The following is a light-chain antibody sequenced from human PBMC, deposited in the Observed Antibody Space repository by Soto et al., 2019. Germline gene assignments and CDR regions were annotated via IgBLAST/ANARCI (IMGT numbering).Light chain of an antibody. CDR1: QSVSSN. V-gene: IGKV3-15*01. Sequence: EIVMTQSPATLSVSPGERATLSCRASQSVSSNLAWYQQKPGQAPRLLIYGASTRATSIPARFSGSGSGTEFTLTISSLKSEDFAVYYCQQYNKWPRTFGQGTKV. CDR3: QQYNKWPRT. J-gene: IGKJ1*01. CDR2: GAS.